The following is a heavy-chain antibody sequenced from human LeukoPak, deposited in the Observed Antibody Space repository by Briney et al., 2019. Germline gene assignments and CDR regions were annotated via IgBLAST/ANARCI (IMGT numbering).Heavy chain of an antibody. J-gene: IGHJ4*02. CDR2: IYPGGSET. CDR1: GYSFTSYW. CDR3: ARASRDGYNQNFDH. V-gene: IGHV5-51*01. Sequence: GESLKISCKGSGYSFTSYWIGWVRQMPGKGLEWMGIIYPGGSETRYDPSFQGQVTISADSSTSTAYLQWSTLRASDTAMYYCARASRDGYNQNFDHWGQGTLVTVSS. D-gene: IGHD5-24*01.